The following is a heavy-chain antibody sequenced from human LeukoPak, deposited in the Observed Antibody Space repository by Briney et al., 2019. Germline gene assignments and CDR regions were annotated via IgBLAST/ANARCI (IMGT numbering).Heavy chain of an antibody. J-gene: IGHJ4*02. CDR2: IKQDESEK. CDR1: GFTFSNYE. D-gene: IGHD3-9*01. CDR3: ARYQTDMGSIDY. Sequence: PGGSLRLSCAASGFTFSNYEMNWVRQAPGKGLEWVANIKQDESEKYYVDSLKGRFTISRDNAKNSLYLQMNSLRAEDTAVYYCARYQTDMGSIDYWGQGTLVTVSS. V-gene: IGHV3-7*01.